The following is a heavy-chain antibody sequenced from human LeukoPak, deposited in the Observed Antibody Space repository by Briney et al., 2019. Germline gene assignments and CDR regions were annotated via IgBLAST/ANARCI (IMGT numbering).Heavy chain of an antibody. D-gene: IGHD4-17*01. V-gene: IGHV3-33*01. CDR2: ICYDGSNK. Sequence: PGGYLRLSCAASGFTFSSYGMHWVRQAPGKGLKGGAVICYDGSNKYYADSVKGRFTISRDNSKTTLYLQMNSLRAEDTAVYFCAREGHGDYGLDYWGQVTLVTVSS. CDR3: AREGHGDYGLDY. J-gene: IGHJ4*02. CDR1: GFTFSSYG.